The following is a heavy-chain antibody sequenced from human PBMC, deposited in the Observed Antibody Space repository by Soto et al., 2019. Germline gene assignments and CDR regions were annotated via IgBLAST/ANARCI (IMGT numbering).Heavy chain of an antibody. J-gene: IGHJ4*02. CDR3: AREGTQNCSGGSCYSGNLAY. CDR2: IKQDGSEK. CDR1: GFTFSSYW. V-gene: IGHV3-7*01. D-gene: IGHD2-15*01. Sequence: GGSLRLSCAASGFTFSSYWMSWVRQAPGKGLEWVANIKQDGSEKYYVDSVKGRFTISRDNAKNSLYLQMNSLRAEDTAVYYCAREGTQNCSGGSCYSGNLAYWGQGTLVTVSS.